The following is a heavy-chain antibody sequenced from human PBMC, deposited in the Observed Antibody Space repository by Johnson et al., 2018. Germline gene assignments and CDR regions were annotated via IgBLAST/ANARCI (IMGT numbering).Heavy chain of an antibody. J-gene: IGHJ6*02. V-gene: IGHV4-59*01. CDR1: GGSISSYY. D-gene: IGHD1-26*01. CDR2: IYYSGST. CDR3: ARDRRVGGYGMDV. Sequence: QVQLQESGPGLVKPSETLSLTCTVSGGSISSYYWSWIRQPPGKGLEWIGYIYYSGSTNYNPSIKSRVTISVDTSKNQFSLKLSSVTAADTAVYYWARDRRVGGYGMDVWGQGTTVTVSS.